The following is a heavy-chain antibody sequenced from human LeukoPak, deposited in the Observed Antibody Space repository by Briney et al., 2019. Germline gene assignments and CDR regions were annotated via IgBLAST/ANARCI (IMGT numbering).Heavy chain of an antibody. V-gene: IGHV4-59*08. CDR1: GGSISSYY. J-gene: IGHJ4*02. D-gene: IGHD5-18*01. Sequence: ETLSLTCTVSGGSISSYYWSWIRQPPGKGLEWIGYIYYSGSTNYNPSLKSRVTISVDTSKNQFSLKLSSVTAADTAVYYCARVERYSYGFDYWGRGTLVTVSS. CDR2: IYYSGST. CDR3: ARVERYSYGFDY.